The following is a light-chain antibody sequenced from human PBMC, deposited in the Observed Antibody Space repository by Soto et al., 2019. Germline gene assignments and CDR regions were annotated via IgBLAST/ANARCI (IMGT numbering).Light chain of an antibody. CDR2: GAS. CDR3: QQYNDWPPYT. CDR1: QSLSSN. V-gene: IGKV3-15*01. Sequence: EIVMTQSPATLSVSPGERATLSCRASQSLSSNLAWYQQKPGQAPRLLIYGASTRATGTPARFSGSGSGTDFTLTISSLQSEDFAIYYCQQYNDWPPYTFGQGTKLEIK. J-gene: IGKJ2*01.